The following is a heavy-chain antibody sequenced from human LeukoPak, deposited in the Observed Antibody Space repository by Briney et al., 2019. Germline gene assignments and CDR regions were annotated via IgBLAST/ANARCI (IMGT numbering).Heavy chain of an antibody. V-gene: IGHV1-46*01. CDR3: APSNSRRDAFDI. CDR2: INPSGGST. D-gene: IGHD2/OR15-2a*01. CDR1: GYTFTSYY. Sequence: ASVKVSCKASGYTFTSYYIHWVRQAPGQGLEWMGIINPSGGSTSYAQKFQGRVTMTRDMSTSTVYMELSSLRSEDTAVYYCAPSNSRRDAFDIWGQGTMVTVSS. J-gene: IGHJ3*02.